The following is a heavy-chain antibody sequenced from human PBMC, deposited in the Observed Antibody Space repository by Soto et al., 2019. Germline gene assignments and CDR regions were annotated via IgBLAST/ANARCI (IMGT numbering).Heavy chain of an antibody. CDR3: ARRRPTGYYNY. D-gene: IGHD3-9*01. CDR2: IGGSSSYT. Sequence: QVQLVESGGDLVKPGGSLRLSCAASGFPFSDYYMSWIRQAPGKGLEWVSSIGGSSSYTNNADSVKGRFTISRDNAKNSPYLQMNSLRAEDTAVYYCARRRPTGYYNYWGQGTLVTVSA. J-gene: IGHJ4*02. CDR1: GFPFSDYY. V-gene: IGHV3-11*05.